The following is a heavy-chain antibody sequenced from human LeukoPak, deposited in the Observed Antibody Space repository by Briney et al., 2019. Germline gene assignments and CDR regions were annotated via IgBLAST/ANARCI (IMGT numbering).Heavy chain of an antibody. CDR3: ARAVYEGGPYDILTGGFTRVRFDP. J-gene: IGHJ5*02. Sequence: PSETLSLTCTVSGGSISSYYWSWIRQPPGKGLEWIGYIYYSGSTYYNPSLKSRVTISVDTSKNQLSLKLSSVTAADTAVYYCARAVYEGGPYDILTGGFTRVRFDPWGQGTLVTVSS. CDR1: GGSISSYY. D-gene: IGHD3-9*01. V-gene: IGHV4-59*12. CDR2: IYYSGST.